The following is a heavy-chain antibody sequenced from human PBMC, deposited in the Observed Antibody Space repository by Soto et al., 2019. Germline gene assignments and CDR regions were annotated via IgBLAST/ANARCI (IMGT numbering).Heavy chain of an antibody. D-gene: IGHD6-19*01. CDR2: INHSGST. J-gene: IGHJ5*02. V-gene: IGHV4-34*02. CDR3: PAAVARWWFDP. Sequence: QVQLQQWGAGLLKPSETLSLTCAIYGGSFSGYYWSWIRQPPGKGLEWIGEINHSGSTNYNPSLMSRVAMSVDTAKNQFSLKLSSVTAADMAVYYCPAAVARWWFDPWGQGTLVTVSS. CDR1: GGSFSGYY.